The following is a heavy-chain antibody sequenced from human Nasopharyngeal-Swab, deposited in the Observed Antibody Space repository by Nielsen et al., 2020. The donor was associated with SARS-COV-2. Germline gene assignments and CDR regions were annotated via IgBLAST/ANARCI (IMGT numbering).Heavy chain of an antibody. CDR2: IKQDGSEK. D-gene: IGHD3-16*02. CDR3: ARDKGMRDYVWGSYRPSYYYYYGMDV. CDR1: GFTFSRYW. J-gene: IGHJ6*02. V-gene: IGHV3-7*01. Sequence: GESLKISCAGSGFTFSRYWMSWVRQAPGKGLEWVANIKQDGSEKYYEDSVKGRFTISRDNAKNSLYLQMNSLRAEDTAVYYCARDKGMRDYVWGSYRPSYYYYYGMDVWGQGTTVTVSS.